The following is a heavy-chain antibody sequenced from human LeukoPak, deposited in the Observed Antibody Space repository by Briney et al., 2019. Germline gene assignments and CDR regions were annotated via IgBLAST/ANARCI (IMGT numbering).Heavy chain of an antibody. Sequence: GRSLRLSCAASGFTFDDYAMHWVRQAPGKGLEWVATIKLDGSEKYYVDSVKGRFTISRDNAKNSLYLQMNSLRAEDTAVYYCARGNRWELPYYYMDVWGKGTTVTVSS. CDR2: IKLDGSEK. CDR1: GFTFDDYA. J-gene: IGHJ6*03. D-gene: IGHD1-26*01. V-gene: IGHV3-7*01. CDR3: ARGNRWELPYYYMDV.